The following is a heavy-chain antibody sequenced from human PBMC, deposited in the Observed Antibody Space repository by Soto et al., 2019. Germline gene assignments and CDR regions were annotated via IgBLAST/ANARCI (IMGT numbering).Heavy chain of an antibody. CDR1: WFTFSSYA. CDR3: AKRGLAAPWYMEGSLFDP. J-gene: IGHJ5*02. V-gene: IGHV3-23*01. Sequence: GGTLSLSCAASWFTFSSYAMSWVRQAPGKGLEWVSAISGSGGRTYYAESVKGRFTISTDNSKNTLYLQMNSLRAEDTAVYYCAKRGLAAPWYMEGSLFDPWGQGTLVTVSS. D-gene: IGHD6-13*01. CDR2: ISGSGGRT.